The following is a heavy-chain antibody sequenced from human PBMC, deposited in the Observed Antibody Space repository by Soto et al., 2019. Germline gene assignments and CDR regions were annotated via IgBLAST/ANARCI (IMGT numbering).Heavy chain of an antibody. CDR2: ISDAGDRT. D-gene: IGHD6-19*01. CDR1: GFTFSNYA. J-gene: IGHJ4*02. CDR3: AKDYSSAWSRGIDF. Sequence: GGSLRLSCAATGFTFSNYAMTWVRRAAGKGLEWVSAISDAGDRTTYEDSVRGRFTVSRDNSKNTLYLQMNILRAEDTAVYYCAKDYSSAWSRGIDFWGQGTPVTVSS. V-gene: IGHV3-23*01.